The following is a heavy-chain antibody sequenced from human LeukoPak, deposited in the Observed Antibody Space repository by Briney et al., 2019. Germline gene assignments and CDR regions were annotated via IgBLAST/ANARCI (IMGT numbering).Heavy chain of an antibody. CDR1: GFTFSSYL. CDR2: IKQDGSEK. D-gene: IGHD3-22*01. V-gene: IGHV3-7*01. CDR3: ARARDSADAFDI. Sequence: GGSLRLSCAASGFTFSSYLMSWVRQAPGKGLEWVANIKQDGSEKYYVDSVKGRFTISRDNAKNSLYLQMNSLRAEDTAVYYCARARDSADAFDIWGQGTMVTVSS. J-gene: IGHJ3*02.